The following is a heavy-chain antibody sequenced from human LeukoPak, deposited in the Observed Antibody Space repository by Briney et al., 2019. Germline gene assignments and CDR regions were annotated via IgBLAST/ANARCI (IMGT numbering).Heavy chain of an antibody. CDR1: GFTFSRRW. D-gene: IGHD2-8*01. Sequence: PGGSLRPSCVASGFTFSRRWMSWVRQAPGKGLEWVANIKRDGSEKNYVGSVKGRFTISRDNAKSSLYLQMNSLRVEDTAVYYCAREPGGRSYSISWFDPWGQGTLVTVSS. V-gene: IGHV3-7*01. J-gene: IGHJ5*02. CDR3: AREPGGRSYSISWFDP. CDR2: IKRDGSEK.